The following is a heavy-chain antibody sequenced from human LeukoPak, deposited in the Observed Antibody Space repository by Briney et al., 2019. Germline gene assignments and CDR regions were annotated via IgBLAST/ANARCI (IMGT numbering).Heavy chain of an antibody. J-gene: IGHJ6*02. CDR1: GFTFDDYA. CDR3: AKDARSYYGSVYGYYYGMDV. D-gene: IGHD3-10*01. CDR2: ISWNSGSI. V-gene: IGHV3-9*01. Sequence: GGSLRLSCAASGFTFDDYAMHWVRQAPGKGLEWVSGISWNSGSIGYADSVKGRFTISRDNAKNSLYLQMNSLRAEDAALYYCAKDARSYYGSVYGYYYGMDVWGQGTTVTVSS.